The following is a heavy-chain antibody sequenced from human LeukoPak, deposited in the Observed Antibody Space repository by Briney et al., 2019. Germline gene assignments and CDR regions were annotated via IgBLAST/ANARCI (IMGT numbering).Heavy chain of an antibody. CDR1: GGSFRGYY. V-gene: IGHV4-34*01. CDR3: ASYYDILTGYYNGLSHFDY. CDR2: INHSGST. D-gene: IGHD3-9*01. J-gene: IGHJ4*02. Sequence: SETLSLTCAVYGGSFRGYYWSWIRQPPGKGLEWIGEINHSGSTNYNPSLKSRVTISVDTSKNQFSLKLSSVTAADTAVYYCASYYDILTGYYNGLSHFDYWGQGTLVTVSS.